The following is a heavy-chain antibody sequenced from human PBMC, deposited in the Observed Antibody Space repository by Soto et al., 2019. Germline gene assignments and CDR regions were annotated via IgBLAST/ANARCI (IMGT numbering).Heavy chain of an antibody. CDR3: AKGMDTAMVLDY. J-gene: IGHJ4*02. CDR2: ISYDGSNK. V-gene: IGHV3-30*18. Sequence: QVQLVESGGGVVQPGRSLRLSCAASGFTFSSYGMHWVRQAPGKGLEWVAVISYDGSNKYYADSVKGRFTISRDNSENTLYLQMNSLRAEDTAVYYCAKGMDTAMVLDYWGQGTLVTVSS. D-gene: IGHD5-18*01. CDR1: GFTFSSYG.